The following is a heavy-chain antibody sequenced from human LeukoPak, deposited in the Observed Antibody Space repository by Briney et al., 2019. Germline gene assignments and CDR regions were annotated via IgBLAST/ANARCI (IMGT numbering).Heavy chain of an antibody. CDR1: GGSISSYY. CDR2: IYYSGST. D-gene: IGHD2-2*01. Sequence: SETLSLTCTVSGGSISSYYWSWIRQPPGKGLEWIGYIYYSGSTNYNPSLKSRVTISVDTSKNQFSLKLSSVTAADTAVYYCARGGPLGYCSSTSCYPTHYFDYWGQGTLVTVSS. V-gene: IGHV4-59*01. J-gene: IGHJ4*02. CDR3: ARGGPLGYCSSTSCYPTHYFDY.